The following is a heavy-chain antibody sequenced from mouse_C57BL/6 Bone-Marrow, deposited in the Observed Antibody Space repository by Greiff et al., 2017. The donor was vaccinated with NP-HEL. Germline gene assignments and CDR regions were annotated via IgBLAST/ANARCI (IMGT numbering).Heavy chain of an antibody. J-gene: IGHJ3*01. CDR3: ALIYYDYGFAY. D-gene: IGHD2-4*01. CDR2: INPNNGGT. CDR1: GYTFTDYN. V-gene: IGHV1-18*01. Sequence: VHVKQSGPELVKPGASVKIPCKASGYTFTDYNMDWVKQSHGKSLEWIGDINPNNGGTIYNQKFKGKATLTVDKSSSTAYMELRSLTSEDTAVYYCALIYYDYGFAYWGQGTLVTVSA.